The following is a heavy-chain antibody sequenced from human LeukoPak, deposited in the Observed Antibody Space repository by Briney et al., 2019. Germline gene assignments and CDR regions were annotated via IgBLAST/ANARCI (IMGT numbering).Heavy chain of an antibody. J-gene: IGHJ3*02. Sequence: PGGSLRLSCAASGFTFSSYSMNGVRQAPGKGLEWVSSISSSSSYIYYADSVKGRFTISRDNAKNSLYLQMNSLRAEDTAVYYCARVSASYDDAFDIWGQGTMVTVSS. CDR1: GFTFSSYS. V-gene: IGHV3-21*01. CDR3: ARVSASYDDAFDI. CDR2: ISSSSSYI. D-gene: IGHD5-18*01.